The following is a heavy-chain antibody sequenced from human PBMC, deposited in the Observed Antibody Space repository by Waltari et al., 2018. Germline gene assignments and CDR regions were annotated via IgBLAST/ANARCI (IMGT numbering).Heavy chain of an antibody. V-gene: IGHV4-39*01. CDR1: GGSISSSSYY. J-gene: IGHJ4*02. CDR3: ASIMVRGVIIAYREMG. D-gene: IGHD3-10*01. Sequence: QLQLQESGPGLVKPSETLSLTCTVSGGSISSSSYYWGWIRQTAVKGLEWIGSIYYSGSTYYNPSLKSRVTISVDTSKNQFSLKLSSVTAADTAVYYCASIMVRGVIIAYREMGWGQGTLVTVSS. CDR2: IYYSGST.